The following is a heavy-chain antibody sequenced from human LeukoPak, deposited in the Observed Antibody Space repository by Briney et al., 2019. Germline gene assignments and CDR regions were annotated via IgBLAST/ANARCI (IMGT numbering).Heavy chain of an antibody. CDR3: ARCLTGTSATWFDP. Sequence: SQTLSLTCAISGDSVSSNSAAWNWIRQSPSRGLEWLGRTYYRSKWYNAVSVKSRITINPDTSKNQFSLQLNSVTPEDTAVYYCARCLTGTSATWFDPWGQGTLVTVSS. D-gene: IGHD1-20*01. V-gene: IGHV6-1*01. CDR1: GDSVSSNSAA. CDR2: TYYRSKWY. J-gene: IGHJ5*02.